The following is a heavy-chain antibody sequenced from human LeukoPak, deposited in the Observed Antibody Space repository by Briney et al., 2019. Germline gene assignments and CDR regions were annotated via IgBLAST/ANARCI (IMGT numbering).Heavy chain of an antibody. D-gene: IGHD1-14*01. CDR2: ISSSGSTI. CDR1: EFTFSSYE. V-gene: IGHV3-48*03. Sequence: GGSLRLSCAASEFTFSSYEMNWVRQAPGKGLEWVSYISSSGSTILYADSVKGRFTISRDNAKNSLSLQMNSLRAEDTAVYYCASDPGYRTLEYYFDYWGQGTLVTVSS. J-gene: IGHJ4*02. CDR3: ASDPGYRTLEYYFDY.